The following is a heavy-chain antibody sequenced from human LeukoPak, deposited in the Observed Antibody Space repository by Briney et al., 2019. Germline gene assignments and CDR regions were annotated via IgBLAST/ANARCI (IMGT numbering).Heavy chain of an antibody. D-gene: IGHD4-17*01. Sequence: ASVKVSCKASGYTFTSYDINWVRQATGQGLEWMGWMNPKSGNTGYAQKFQGRVTITRNTSISTAYMELSSLRSEDTAVYYCARGSRYGDYTLDYWGQGTLVTVSS. J-gene: IGHJ4*02. V-gene: IGHV1-8*03. CDR3: ARGSRYGDYTLDY. CDR2: MNPKSGNT. CDR1: GYTFTSYD.